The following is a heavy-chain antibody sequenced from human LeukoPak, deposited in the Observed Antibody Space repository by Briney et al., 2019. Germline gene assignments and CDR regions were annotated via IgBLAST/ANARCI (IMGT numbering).Heavy chain of an antibody. CDR3: AKQQVVRYYGMDV. D-gene: IGHD6-13*01. J-gene: IGHJ6*02. V-gene: IGHV3-30*18. Sequence: QPGRSLRLSCAASGFTFSSYGMHWVRQAPGKGLEWVAVISHDGSNKYYADSVKGRFTISRDNSKNTLYLQMNSLRPEDTAMYYCAKQQVVRYYGMDVWGQGTTVTVSS. CDR2: ISHDGSNK. CDR1: GFTFSSYG.